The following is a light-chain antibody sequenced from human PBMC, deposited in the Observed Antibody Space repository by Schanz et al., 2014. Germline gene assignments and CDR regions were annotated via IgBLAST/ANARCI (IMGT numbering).Light chain of an antibody. CDR3: QQSYSTPRT. CDR2: AAS. V-gene: IGKV1-17*03. J-gene: IGKJ3*01. Sequence: DIQMTQSPSAMSASVGDRVTITCRARQGISHYLAWYQQKPGKVPKRLIYAASSLQSGVPSRISGSGSGTDFTLTISALQPEDFATYYCQQSYSTPRTFGPGTKVDIK. CDR1: QGISHY.